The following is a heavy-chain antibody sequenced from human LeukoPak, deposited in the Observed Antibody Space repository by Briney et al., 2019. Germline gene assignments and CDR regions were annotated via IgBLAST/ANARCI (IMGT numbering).Heavy chain of an antibody. J-gene: IGHJ4*02. CDR1: GYTFTGYY. Sequence: ASVKVSCRASGYTFTGYYMHWVRQAPGPGLEWMGWINPNSGGTNYAQKFQGRVTMTRDTSISTAYMELSRLRSDDTAVYCCARTYYGGNSFFDYWGQGTLVTVSS. CDR2: INPNSGGT. CDR3: ARTYYGGNSFFDY. V-gene: IGHV1-2*02. D-gene: IGHD4-23*01.